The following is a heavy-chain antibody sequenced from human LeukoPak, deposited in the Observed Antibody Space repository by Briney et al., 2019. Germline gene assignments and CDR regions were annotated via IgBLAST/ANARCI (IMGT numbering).Heavy chain of an antibody. V-gene: IGHV4-38-2*02. Sequence: SETLSLTCTVSGYSISSGYYWGWIRQPPGKGLEWIGSIYHSGSTYYNPSLKSRVTISVDTSKNQFSLQLSSVTAADTAVYYCAKDYGFGELSGPIDYWGQGTLVTVSP. D-gene: IGHD3-10*01. CDR1: GYSISSGYY. J-gene: IGHJ4*02. CDR3: AKDYGFGELSGPIDY. CDR2: IYHSGST.